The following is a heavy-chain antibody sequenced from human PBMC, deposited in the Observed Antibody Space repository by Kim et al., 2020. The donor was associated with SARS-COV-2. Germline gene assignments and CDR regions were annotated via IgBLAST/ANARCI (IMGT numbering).Heavy chain of an antibody. J-gene: IGHJ4*02. CDR2: IKSKTDGGTT. Sequence: GGSLRLSCAASGFTFSNAWMSWVRQAPGKGLEWVGRIKSKTDGGTTDYAAPVKGRFTISRDDSKNTLYLQMNSLKTEDTAVYYCTTDLFVRDTAMEDFDYWGQGTLVTVSS. V-gene: IGHV3-15*01. D-gene: IGHD5-18*01. CDR3: TTDLFVRDTAMEDFDY. CDR1: GFTFSNAW.